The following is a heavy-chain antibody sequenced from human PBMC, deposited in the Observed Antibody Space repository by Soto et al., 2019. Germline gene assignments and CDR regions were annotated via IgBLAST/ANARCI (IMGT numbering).Heavy chain of an antibody. Sequence: EVQLVESGGGLVQPGGSLRLSCAASGLTFSSHWMHWVRQAPGKGLVWVSRIDSDGSRTNCADSVKGRFTISRDNAKNTVYLQMNSLRVEETAVYYCARGVRGAYGLDIWGQGTMVTVSS. J-gene: IGHJ3*02. CDR3: ARGVRGAYGLDI. D-gene: IGHD2-21*01. V-gene: IGHV3-74*01. CDR2: IDSDGSRT. CDR1: GLTFSSHW.